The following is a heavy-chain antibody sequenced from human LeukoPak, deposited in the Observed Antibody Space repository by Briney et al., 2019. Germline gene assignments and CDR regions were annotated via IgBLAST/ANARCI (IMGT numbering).Heavy chain of an antibody. CDR3: ARFQGDPDYGAHKGLGY. J-gene: IGHJ4*02. CDR2: TYPGDSDT. D-gene: IGHD4-17*01. V-gene: IGHV5-51*01. CDR1: GYSFTSYW. Sequence: GESLKISCKGSGYSFTSYWIGWVRQMPGKGLEWMGITYPGDSDTRYSPSFQGQVTISADKSISTAYLQWSSLKASDTAMYYCARFQGDPDYGAHKGLGYWGQGTLVTVSS.